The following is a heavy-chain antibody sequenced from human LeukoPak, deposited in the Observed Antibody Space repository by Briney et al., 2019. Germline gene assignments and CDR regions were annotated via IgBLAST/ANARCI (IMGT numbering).Heavy chain of an antibody. CDR2: INPDSGGT. CDR1: GYTFTDYY. CDR3: ARPFIETPSLGALDY. V-gene: IGHV1-2*02. Sequence: ASVKVSCKASGYTFTDYYMHWVRQAPGQGLEWMGWINPDSGGTNYAQNFQGRVTMTRDTSISTAYMKLSRLRSDDTAVYYCARPFIETPSLGALDYWGQGTLVTVSS. D-gene: IGHD4-23*01. J-gene: IGHJ4*02.